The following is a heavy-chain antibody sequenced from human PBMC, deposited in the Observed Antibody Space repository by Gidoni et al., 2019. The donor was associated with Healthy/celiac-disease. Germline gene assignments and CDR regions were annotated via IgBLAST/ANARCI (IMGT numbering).Heavy chain of an antibody. CDR3: ARDGSGSYSNFYFDY. D-gene: IGHD1-26*01. CDR1: GFTFSSYE. J-gene: IGHJ4*02. Sequence: EVQLVESGGGLVQPGGSLRLSCAASGFTFSSYEMNWVRQAPGKGLEWVSYISSSGSTIYYADSGKGRFNISRDNAKNSLYLQMNSLRAEDTAVYYCARDGSGSYSNFYFDYWGQGTLVTVSS. V-gene: IGHV3-48*03. CDR2: ISSSGSTI.